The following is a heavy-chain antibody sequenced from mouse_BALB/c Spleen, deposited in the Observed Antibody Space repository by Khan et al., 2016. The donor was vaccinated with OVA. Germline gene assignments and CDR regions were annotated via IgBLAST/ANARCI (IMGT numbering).Heavy chain of an antibody. D-gene: IGHD1-2*01. V-gene: IGHV3-2*02. J-gene: IGHJ2*01. CDR1: GYSITSGYG. Sequence: VQLKESGPGLVKPSQSLSLTCTVTGYSITSGYGWNWIRQFPGNKLEWMGYISYSGSTTYNPSLKSRISITRDTSKNQFFLQLNSVTTEDTATYYCARTASIKYWGQGTTLTVSS. CDR3: ARTASIKY. CDR2: ISYSGST.